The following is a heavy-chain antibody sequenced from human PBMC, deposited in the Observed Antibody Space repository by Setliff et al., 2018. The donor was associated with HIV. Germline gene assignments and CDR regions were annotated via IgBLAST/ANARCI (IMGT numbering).Heavy chain of an antibody. J-gene: IGHJ6*03. CDR1: GYTFTGYD. D-gene: IGHD3-10*01. CDR2: MNPNSGNT. CDR3: ARGLGSGSYYNYYYYYMDV. Sequence: ASVKVSCKASGYTFTGYDINWVRQATGQGLEWMGWMNPNSGNTGYAQKFQGRVTITRNTFISTAYMELSSLRSEDTAVYYCARGLGSGSYYNYYYYYMDVWGKGTTVTVS. V-gene: IGHV1-8*03.